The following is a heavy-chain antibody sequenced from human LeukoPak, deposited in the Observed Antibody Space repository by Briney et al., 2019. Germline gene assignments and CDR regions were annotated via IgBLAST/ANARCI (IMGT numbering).Heavy chain of an antibody. CDR2: INHSGST. CDR1: GGSFSGYY. D-gene: IGHD5-18*01. CDR3: ARREGYEGGFFDY. V-gene: IGHV4-34*01. J-gene: IGHJ4*02. Sequence: SETLSLTCAVYGGSFSGYYWSWIRQPPGKGLEWIGEINHSGSTNYNPSLKSRVTISVDTSKNQFSLKLSSVTAADTAVYYCARREGYEGGFFDYWGQGTLVTVSS.